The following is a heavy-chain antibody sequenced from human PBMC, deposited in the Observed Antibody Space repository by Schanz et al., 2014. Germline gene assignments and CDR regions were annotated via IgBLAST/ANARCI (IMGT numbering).Heavy chain of an antibody. Sequence: EPLLQSVGGLVQPGGSLRLSCAASGFTFGSYGMSWVRQGPGKGLEWIGFISYSGSTYYNPSLKSRVTISVDTSKNQFSLNLSSATAADTAVYYCARDRGHGDLPGDIWGQGTMVTVSS. CDR2: ISYSGST. D-gene: IGHD4-17*01. CDR1: GFTFGSYG. V-gene: IGHV4-31*02. J-gene: IGHJ3*02. CDR3: ARDRGHGDLPGDI.